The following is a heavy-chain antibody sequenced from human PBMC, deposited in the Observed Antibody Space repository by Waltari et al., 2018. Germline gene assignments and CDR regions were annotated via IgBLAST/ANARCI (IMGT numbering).Heavy chain of an antibody. CDR1: GFTFDDYA. J-gene: IGHJ2*01. D-gene: IGHD6-6*01. CDR3: AKDGSSSSSWYFDL. CDR2: ISWNSGSI. V-gene: IGHV3-9*03. Sequence: EVQLVESGGGLVQPGRSLRLSCAASGFTFDDYAMHWVRQAPGKGLEWASGISWNSGSIGYADSVKGRFTISRDNAKNSLYLQMNSLRAEDMALYYCAKDGSSSSSWYFDLWGRGTLVTVSS.